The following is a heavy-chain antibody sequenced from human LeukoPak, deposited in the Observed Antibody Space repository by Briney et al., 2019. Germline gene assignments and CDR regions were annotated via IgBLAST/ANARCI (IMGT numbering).Heavy chain of an antibody. J-gene: IGHJ4*02. CDR3: ARRYYYDNSGYYYHFDY. V-gene: IGHV4-34*01. Sequence: SETLSLTCAVYGGSFSGYYWSWIRQPPGKGLEWIGEINHSGSTNYNPSLKSRVTISVDTSKNQFSLKLSSVTAADTAMYYCARRYYYDNSGYYYHFDYWGQGALVTVSS. CDR2: INHSGST. D-gene: IGHD3-22*01. CDR1: GGSFSGYY.